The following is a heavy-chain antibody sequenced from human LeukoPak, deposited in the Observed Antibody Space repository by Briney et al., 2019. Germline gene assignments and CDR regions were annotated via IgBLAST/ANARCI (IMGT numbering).Heavy chain of an antibody. D-gene: IGHD6-13*01. Sequence: GGSLRLSCAASGFTFSSDAMSWVRQAPGKGLEWVSAISGSGGSTYYADSVKGRFTISRDNSKNTLYLQMNSLRAEDTAVYCCAKLIAAAGTPYYFDYWGQGTLVTVSS. V-gene: IGHV3-23*01. CDR1: GFTFSSDA. CDR3: AKLIAAAGTPYYFDY. CDR2: ISGSGGST. J-gene: IGHJ4*02.